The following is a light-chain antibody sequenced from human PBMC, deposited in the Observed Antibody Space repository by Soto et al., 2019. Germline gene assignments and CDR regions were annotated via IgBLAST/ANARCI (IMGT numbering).Light chain of an antibody. CDR1: QAISGS. J-gene: IGKJ1*01. Sequence: DIQMTQSPSTLSGSVGDSVTITCRASQAISGSLAWYQQKPGKAPKLLIYNASTLTSGVPSRFSGSGSGTEFTLTISSLQPDDFATYYCQHYNSYSEAFGQGTKVELK. CDR2: NAS. V-gene: IGKV1-5*03. CDR3: QHYNSYSEA.